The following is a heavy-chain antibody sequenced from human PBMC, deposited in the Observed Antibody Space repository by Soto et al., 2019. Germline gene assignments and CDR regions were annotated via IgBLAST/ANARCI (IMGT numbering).Heavy chain of an antibody. Sequence: VQLQESGPGLVEPSGTLSLTCGVSGDSINSDDWWSWVRQPPGKGLEWIGEIHPGGNTNYNAALKSRVAISVDKSKRQFSLRLTSVPAADTAVYYCARVRFTVTTRACFDQWGQGTLATVSS. CDR1: GDSINSDDW. CDR3: ARVRFTVTTRACFDQ. CDR2: IHPGGNT. D-gene: IGHD4-17*01. V-gene: IGHV4-4*02. J-gene: IGHJ4*02.